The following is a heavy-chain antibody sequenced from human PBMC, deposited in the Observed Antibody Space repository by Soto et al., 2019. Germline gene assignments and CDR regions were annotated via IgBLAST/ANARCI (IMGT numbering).Heavy chain of an antibody. J-gene: IGHJ4*02. Sequence: ESGGGLIQPGGSLRLSCAASGFTVSSNYMSWVRQAPGKGLEWVSVIYSGGSTYYADSVKGRFTISRDNSKNTLYLQMNSLRAEDTAVYYCARETYDILTGYYYFDYWGQGTLVTVSS. CDR1: GFTVSSNY. D-gene: IGHD3-9*01. CDR2: IYSGGST. CDR3: ARETYDILTGYYYFDY. V-gene: IGHV3-53*01.